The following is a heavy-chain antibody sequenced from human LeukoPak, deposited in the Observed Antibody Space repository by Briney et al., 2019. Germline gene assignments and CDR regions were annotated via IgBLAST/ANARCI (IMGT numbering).Heavy chain of an antibody. CDR3: ARGGEYSGSYYDWFDP. CDR2: MNPNSGNT. D-gene: IGHD1-26*01. CDR1: GYTFTSYD. J-gene: IGHJ5*02. V-gene: IGHV1-8*03. Sequence: ASVKVSCKASGYTFTSYDINWVRQATGQGLEWMGWMNPNSGNTGYAQKFQGRVTITRNTSISTAYMALISLRSEDTAVYYCARGGEYSGSYYDWFDPWGQGTPVTVSS.